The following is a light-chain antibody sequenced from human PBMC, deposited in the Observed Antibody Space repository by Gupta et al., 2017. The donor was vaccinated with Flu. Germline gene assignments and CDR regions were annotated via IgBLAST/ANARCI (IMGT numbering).Light chain of an antibody. CDR1: QSVSSSY. Sequence: EIVMTQSPATLSLSPGERATLSCRASQSVSSSYLSWYQQKPGQAPRLLIYGASTRATGIPARFSGSGSGTDFTLTISSLQPEDFAVYYCQLLWTFGQGTKVDIK. CDR2: GAS. CDR3: QLLWT. J-gene: IGKJ1*01. V-gene: IGKV3/OR2-268*02.